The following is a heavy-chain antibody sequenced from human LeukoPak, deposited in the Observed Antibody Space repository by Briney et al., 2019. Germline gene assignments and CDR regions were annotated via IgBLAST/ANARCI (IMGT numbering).Heavy chain of an antibody. CDR2: ISGSGGST. D-gene: IGHD6-19*01. CDR3: AKNVGRAVAGTSAFDI. CDR1: GLTSSSYA. V-gene: IGHV3-23*01. J-gene: IGHJ3*02. Sequence: GGSLRLSCEVSGLTSSSYAMSWVRQAPGKGLEWVSGISGSGGSTYYVDSVKGRFTISRDNSRNTLYLQVNCLRAEDTAVYYCAKNVGRAVAGTSAFDIWGQGTMVIVSS.